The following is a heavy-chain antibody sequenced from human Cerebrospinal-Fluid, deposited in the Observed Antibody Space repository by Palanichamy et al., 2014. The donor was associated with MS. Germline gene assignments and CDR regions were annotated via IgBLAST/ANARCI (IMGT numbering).Heavy chain of an antibody. J-gene: IGHJ4*02. CDR3: VREGSLASYFDY. CDR2: IKEDGTEK. CDR1: GFTFSSYW. Sequence: EVLLVESGGGSVQPGGSLRLSCTASGFTFSSYWMTWVRQAPGKGLEWVANIKEDGTEKHYVGSVKGRFTISRDNANDSLHLQMNSLRVEDTAVYYCVREGSLASYFDYWGQGTLVTVSS. D-gene: IGHD3-10*01. V-gene: IGHV3-7*01.